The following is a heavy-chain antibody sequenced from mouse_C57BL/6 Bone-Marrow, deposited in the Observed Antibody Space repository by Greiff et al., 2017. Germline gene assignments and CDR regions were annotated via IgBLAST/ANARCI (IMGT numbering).Heavy chain of an antibody. V-gene: IGHV5-6*01. D-gene: IGHD1-1*01. CDR1: GFTFSSYG. Sequence: EVNVVESGGDLVKPGGSLKLSCAASGFTFSSYGMSWVRQTPDKRLEWVATISSGGSYTYYPYSVKGRFTISRDNAKNTLYLQMSSLKSEDTAMYYCATLRWAYWGQGTLVTVSA. CDR2: ISSGGSYT. CDR3: ATLRWAY. J-gene: IGHJ3*01.